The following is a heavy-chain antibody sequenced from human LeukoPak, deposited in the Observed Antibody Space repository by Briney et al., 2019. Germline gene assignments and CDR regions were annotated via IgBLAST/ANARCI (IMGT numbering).Heavy chain of an antibody. CDR3: ASAIVVVITDYYYYGMDV. D-gene: IGHD3-22*01. Sequence: SVKVSCKASGGTFSSYAISWVRQAPGQGLEWMGGIIPIFGTANYAQKFQGRVTITADESTSIAYMELSSLRSEDTAVYYCASAIVVVITDYYYYGMDVWGQGTTVTVSS. V-gene: IGHV1-69*13. CDR2: IIPIFGTA. J-gene: IGHJ6*02. CDR1: GGTFSSYA.